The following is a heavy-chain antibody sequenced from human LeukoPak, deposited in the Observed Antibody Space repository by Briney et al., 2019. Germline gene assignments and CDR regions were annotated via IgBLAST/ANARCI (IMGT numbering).Heavy chain of an antibody. V-gene: IGHV7-4-1*02. CDR3: ARRSMVQHLDV. CDR2: INTNTGNP. D-gene: IGHD3-10*01. Sequence: ASVKVSCKASGYTFTDHAINWVRQAPGQGLEYMGWINTNTGNPTYAQAFTGRIVFSLDTSVSTAYLQIRSLKAEDTAVYFCARRSMVQHLDVWGKGTTVIVSS. J-gene: IGHJ6*04. CDR1: GYTFTDHA.